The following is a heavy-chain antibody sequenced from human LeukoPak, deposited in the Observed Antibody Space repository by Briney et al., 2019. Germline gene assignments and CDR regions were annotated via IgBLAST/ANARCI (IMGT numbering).Heavy chain of an antibody. V-gene: IGHV4-59*08. CDR2: IYYSGST. J-gene: IGHJ4*02. Sequence: SETLSLTCIVSGGSINSYYWSWIRQPPGKGLEWIGSIYYSGSTKYNPSLKSRVTISVDTSKSQFSLKLSSVTAADTAVYYCARSGVATPARVFDYWGQGTLVTVSS. CDR1: GGSINSYY. D-gene: IGHD5-12*01. CDR3: ARSGVATPARVFDY.